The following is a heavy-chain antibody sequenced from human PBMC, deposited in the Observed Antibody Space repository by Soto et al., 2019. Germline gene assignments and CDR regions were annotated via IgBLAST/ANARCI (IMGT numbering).Heavy chain of an antibody. CDR2: IDSSGST. D-gene: IGHD6-13*01. CDR1: GVSISFYY. J-gene: IGHJ4*02. Sequence: QVQLQDSGPGLVKPSETLSLTCTVSGVSISFYYWSWIRQPPGKGLEWIAYIDSSGSTKYNPSLKSRVTISRDTSGNQLSLQLNSVTAADTAVYYCAREGYSSRWNPIDYWGPGTQVTVSS. V-gene: IGHV4-59*01. CDR3: AREGYSSRWNPIDY.